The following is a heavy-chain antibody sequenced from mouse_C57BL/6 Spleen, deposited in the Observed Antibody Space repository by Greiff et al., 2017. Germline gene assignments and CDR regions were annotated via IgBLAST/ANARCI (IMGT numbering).Heavy chain of an antibody. CDR2: IWRGGST. V-gene: IGHV2-5*01. J-gene: IGHJ1*03. D-gene: IGHD2-4*01. Sequence: QVQLQQSGPGLVQPSQSLSITCTVSGFSLTSYGVHWVRQSPGKGLEWLGVIWRGGSTDNNAAFMSRLSITKDNSKSQVFFKMNSLQADDTAIYYCAKNYYYDYDWYFDVWGTGTTVTVSS. CDR3: AKNYYYDYDWYFDV. CDR1: GFSLTSYG.